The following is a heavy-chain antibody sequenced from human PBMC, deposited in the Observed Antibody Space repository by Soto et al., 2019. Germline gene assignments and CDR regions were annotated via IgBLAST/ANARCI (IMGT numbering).Heavy chain of an antibody. Sequence: ASETLSLACTVSAGSISSYCWSWIRQPAGKGLEWIGRIYTSGSTNYNPSLKSRVTMSVDTSKNQFSLKLSSVTAADTAVYYCAREGWDFWSGSFDYWGQGTLVTVSS. CDR1: AGSISSYC. J-gene: IGHJ4*02. CDR2: IYTSGST. CDR3: AREGWDFWSGSFDY. D-gene: IGHD3-3*01. V-gene: IGHV4-4*07.